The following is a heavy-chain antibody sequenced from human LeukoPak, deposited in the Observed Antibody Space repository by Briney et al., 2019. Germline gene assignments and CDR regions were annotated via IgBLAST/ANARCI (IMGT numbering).Heavy chain of an antibody. CDR2: ISSSSSYI. CDR3: ARGKNIAARLFDY. CDR1: GFTFGSYS. Sequence: GGSLRLSCAASGFTFGSYSMNWVRQAPGKGLEWVSSISSSSSYIYYADSVKGRFTISRDNAKNSLYLQMNSLRAEDTAVYYCARGKNIAARLFDYWGQGTLVTVSS. D-gene: IGHD6-6*01. V-gene: IGHV3-21*01. J-gene: IGHJ4*02.